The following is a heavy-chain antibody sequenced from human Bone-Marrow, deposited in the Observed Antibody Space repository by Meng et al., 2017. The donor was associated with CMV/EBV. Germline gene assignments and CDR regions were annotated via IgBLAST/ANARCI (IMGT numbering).Heavy chain of an antibody. J-gene: IGHJ4*02. Sequence: QGPLVQSGAEVKKPGASVKVSCKVSGYTLAELSMHWVRQAPGKGLEWMGGFDPEDGETIYAQKFQGRVTMTEDTSTDTAYMELSSLRSEDTAVYYCATGPPQYDFWSGYYRNFDYWGQGTLVTVSS. CDR3: ATGPPQYDFWSGYYRNFDY. CDR1: GYTLAELS. CDR2: FDPEDGET. V-gene: IGHV1-24*01. D-gene: IGHD3-3*01.